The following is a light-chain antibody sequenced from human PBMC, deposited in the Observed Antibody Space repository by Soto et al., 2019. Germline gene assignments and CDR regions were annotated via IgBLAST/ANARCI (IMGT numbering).Light chain of an antibody. CDR2: DAS. CDR3: QQRSNWPPLT. J-gene: IGKJ4*01. V-gene: IGKV3-11*01. Sequence: EIVLTQSAATLSLSPGERATLSCRASQSVSRYLAWYQQKPGQAPRLLIYDASNRATGIPARFSGSGSGTEFTLTISSLEPEDFAVYYCQQRSNWPPLTFGGGTKVEIK. CDR1: QSVSRY.